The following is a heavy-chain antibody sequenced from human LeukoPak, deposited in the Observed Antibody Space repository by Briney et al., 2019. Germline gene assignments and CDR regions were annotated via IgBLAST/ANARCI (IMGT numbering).Heavy chain of an antibody. CDR3: ARGRIHSWSDAFDI. J-gene: IGHJ3*02. CDR2: INSNSGGT. D-gene: IGHD5-18*01. CDR1: GYTFIGHY. V-gene: IGHV1-2*02. Sequence: ASVKVSCKASGYTFIGHYMHWVRQAPGKGLEWMGWINSNSGGTKYAQKFQGSVIMTRDTSISTAYMELSRLKSDDTAVYYCARGRIHSWSDAFDIWGQGATVTVSS.